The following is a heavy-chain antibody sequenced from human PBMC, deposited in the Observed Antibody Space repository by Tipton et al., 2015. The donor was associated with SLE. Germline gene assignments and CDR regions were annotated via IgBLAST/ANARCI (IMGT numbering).Heavy chain of an antibody. Sequence: QSGAEVKKTGSSVKVSCKASGGTFNSFGFSWVRQAPGQGLEWMGTIIPVIGITNYAQKFQDRVTITTDESTSAVYMELSSLRSDDPAVYYCARRTTVTSFYYGLDVWGQGTTVTVSS. CDR2: IIPVIGIT. V-gene: IGHV1-69*04. CDR3: ARRTTVTSFYYGLDV. CDR1: GGTFNSFG. D-gene: IGHD4-17*01. J-gene: IGHJ6*02.